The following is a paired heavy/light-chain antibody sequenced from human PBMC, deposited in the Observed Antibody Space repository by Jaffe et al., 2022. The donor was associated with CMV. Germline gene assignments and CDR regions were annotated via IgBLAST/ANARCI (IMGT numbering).Light chain of an antibody. V-gene: IGKV1-12*01. CDR3: QQAKNFPIT. CDR1: QDISSR. CDR2: SAS. J-gene: IGKJ5*01. Sequence: DIQMTQSPSSVSASVGDRVTITCRASQDISSRLAWYQQKPGKAPKILIYSASSLQSGVPSRFSGSGSGTDFTLTISSLQPEDFATYYCQQAKNFPITFGQGTRLEIK.
Heavy chain of an antibody. CDR3: VKVLVVGASYFEN. Sequence: EVHLLESGGDLVQPGGSLRLSCAASGFPFYNSGMSWVRQAPGRGLEWVAVITTSGTSTFYADSVKGRFTISRDNSKNTLFLQMNNLRAEDTALYYCVKVLVVGASYFENWGQGILVSVSS. CDR2: ITTSGTST. D-gene: IGHD2-15*01. V-gene: IGHV3-23*05. CDR1: GFPFYNSG. J-gene: IGHJ4*02.